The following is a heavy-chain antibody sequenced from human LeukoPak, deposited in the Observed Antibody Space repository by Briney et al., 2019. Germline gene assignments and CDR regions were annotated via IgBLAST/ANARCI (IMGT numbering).Heavy chain of an antibody. CDR2: IIPNSGGT. D-gene: IGHD2-21*02. CDR3: ARGYCSGDCFTLFDY. CDR1: GYMFTGYY. V-gene: IGHV1-2*02. Sequence: ASVKVSCKASGYMFTGYYMHWVRQAPGQGLEWMGWIIPNSGGTNYAQKFQGGVTMTRDTSISTAYMELSSLRSDDTAVYYCARGYCSGDCFTLFDYWGQGTLVTVSS. J-gene: IGHJ4*02.